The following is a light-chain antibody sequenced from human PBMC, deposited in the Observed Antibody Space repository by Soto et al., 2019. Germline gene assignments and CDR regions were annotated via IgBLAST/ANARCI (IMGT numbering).Light chain of an antibody. V-gene: IGLV2-23*02. CDR2: EVS. J-gene: IGLJ1*01. Sequence: QSDLSQPASVSGSRGRSITISCNGTSSDVGSYNLVSWYQQHPGKAPKLMIYEVSKRPSGVSNRFSGSKSGNTASLTISGLQAEDEADYYCYSYAGSSTLVFGTGTKVTVL. CDR3: YSYAGSSTLV. CDR1: SSDVGSYNL.